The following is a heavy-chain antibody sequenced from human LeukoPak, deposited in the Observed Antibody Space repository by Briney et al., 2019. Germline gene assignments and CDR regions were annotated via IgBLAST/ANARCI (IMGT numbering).Heavy chain of an antibody. CDR1: GYSFTTYG. J-gene: IGHJ5*02. V-gene: IGHV1-18*01. CDR2: ISPYNGNT. D-gene: IGHD2-15*01. CDR3: ARGVLGCSGGSCSSNWFDP. Sequence: ASVKVSCKASGYSFTTYGISWVRQAPGQGLEWMGWISPYNGNTKYAQKFQGRVTMTTDISATTAYMELRSLRSEDTAVYYCARGVLGCSGGSCSSNWFDPWGQGTLVTVSS.